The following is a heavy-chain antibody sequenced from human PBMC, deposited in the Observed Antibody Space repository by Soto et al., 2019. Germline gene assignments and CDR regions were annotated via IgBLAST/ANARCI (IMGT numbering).Heavy chain of an antibody. Sequence: SYHNPLLKSRVTISVDTPRNQFSLKLSSVTAADTAVYFCAKTYYYRSGTYFAWFDPWGQGTLVTVSS. CDR2: S. CDR3: AKTYYYRSGTYFAWFDP. V-gene: IGHV4-34*01. D-gene: IGHD3-10*01. J-gene: IGHJ5*02.